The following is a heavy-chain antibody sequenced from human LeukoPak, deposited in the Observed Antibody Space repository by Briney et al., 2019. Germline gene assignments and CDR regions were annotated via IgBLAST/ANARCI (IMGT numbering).Heavy chain of an antibody. J-gene: IGHJ4*02. CDR3: ARDRPGIPLYGDSLDY. V-gene: IGHV3-7*01. CDR2: IKQDGSEK. D-gene: IGHD4-17*01. CDR1: GFTFSSYW. Sequence: PGGSLRLSCAATGFTFSSYWMSWVRQAPGKGLEWVANIKQDGSEKYYVDSVKGRFTISRDNAKNSLYLQMNSLRAEDTAVYYCARDRPGIPLYGDSLDYWGQGTLVTVSS.